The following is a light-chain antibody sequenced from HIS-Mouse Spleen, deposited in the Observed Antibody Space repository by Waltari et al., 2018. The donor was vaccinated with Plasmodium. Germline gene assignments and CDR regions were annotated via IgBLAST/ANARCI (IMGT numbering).Light chain of an antibody. Sequence: EIVMTQSPAPLSLSPGERATLSCRASQSVSSNLSWYQHKPGQVPLLLIYGASTRAPGIPARCSGSGSGTEFTLTISSLQSEDFAVYYCQQYNNWSFTFGPGTKVDIK. J-gene: IGKJ3*01. CDR2: GAS. CDR3: QQYNNWSFT. V-gene: IGKV3-15*01. CDR1: QSVSSN.